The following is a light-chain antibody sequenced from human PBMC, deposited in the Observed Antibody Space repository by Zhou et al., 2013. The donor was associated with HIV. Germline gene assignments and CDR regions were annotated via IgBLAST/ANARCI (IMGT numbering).Light chain of an antibody. CDR2: AAS. CDR3: QQSYSTPWT. CDR1: QSISSY. V-gene: IGKV1-39*01. Sequence: DIQMTQSPSSLSASVGDRVTITCRASQSISSYLNWYQQKPGNAPNLLIYAASSLQSGVPSRFSGSGSGTDFTLTISSLQPEDFVTYYCQQSYSTPWTFGQGTKVEIK. J-gene: IGKJ1*01.